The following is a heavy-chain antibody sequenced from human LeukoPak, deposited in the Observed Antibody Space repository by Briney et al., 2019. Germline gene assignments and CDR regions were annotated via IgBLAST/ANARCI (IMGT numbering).Heavy chain of an antibody. D-gene: IGHD2-15*01. CDR3: ARDPTGYCSGGSCYNWFDP. CDR1: GFTFSSYA. CDR2: ISYDGSNK. V-gene: IGHV3-30-3*01. J-gene: IGHJ5*02. Sequence: GWSLRLSCAASGFTFSSYAMHWVRQAPGKGLEWVAVISYDGSNKYYADSVKGQFTISRDNSKNTLYLQMNSLRAEDTAVYYCARDPTGYCSGGSCYNWFDPWGQGTLVTASS.